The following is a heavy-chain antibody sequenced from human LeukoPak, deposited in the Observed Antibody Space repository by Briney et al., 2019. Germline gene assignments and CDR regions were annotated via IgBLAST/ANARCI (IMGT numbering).Heavy chain of an antibody. CDR2: ISSSSSTI. CDR1: GFTFSSYS. J-gene: IGHJ4*02. V-gene: IGHV3-48*04. Sequence: QPGGSLRLSCAASGFTFSSYSMNWVRQAPGKGLEWVSYISSSSSTIYYADSVKGRFTISRDNAKNSLYLQMNSLRAEDTAVYYCARPGIVGAPGAFDYWGQGTLVTVSS. CDR3: ARPGIVGAPGAFDY. D-gene: IGHD1-26*01.